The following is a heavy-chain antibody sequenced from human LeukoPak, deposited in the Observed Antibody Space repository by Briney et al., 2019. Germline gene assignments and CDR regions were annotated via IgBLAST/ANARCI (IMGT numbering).Heavy chain of an antibody. CDR2: ISWNSGSNI. CDR1: GLIFDDYA. CDR3: AKGTEWELPGCFDY. J-gene: IGHJ4*02. V-gene: IGHV3-9*01. Sequence: GRSLRLSCAASGLIFDDYAMHWVRQAPGKGLEWVSGISWNSGSNIGYADSVKGRFTISRDNAKNSLYLQMNSLRDEDTALYYCAKGTEWELPGCFDYWGQGTLVTVSS. D-gene: IGHD1-26*01.